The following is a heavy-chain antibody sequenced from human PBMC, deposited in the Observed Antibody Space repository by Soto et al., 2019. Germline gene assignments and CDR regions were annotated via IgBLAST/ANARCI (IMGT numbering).Heavy chain of an antibody. CDR3: AREVSQVVPDATYYHYYMDV. D-gene: IGHD2-2*01. V-gene: IGHV3-48*01. Sequence: EVQLVESGGGLVQPGGSLRVSCAASGFTFSSYNMNWVRQAPGKGLEWVSYISSTSSASYYADSVKGRFTISRDNAKNSLYLQMISLRAEDTAVYHCAREVSQVVPDATYYHYYMDVWGRGTTLTVSS. CDR1: GFTFSSYN. J-gene: IGHJ6*03. CDR2: ISSTSSAS.